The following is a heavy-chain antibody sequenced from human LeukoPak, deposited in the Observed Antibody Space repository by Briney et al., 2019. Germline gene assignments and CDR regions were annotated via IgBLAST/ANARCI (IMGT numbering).Heavy chain of an antibody. CDR2: ISSSSSYT. D-gene: IGHD3-10*01. J-gene: IGHJ3*02. V-gene: IGHV3-21*01. CDR3: AREDSADDDAFDI. CDR1: GFTFSSYS. Sequence: GGSLRLSCAASGFTFSSYSMNWVRQAPGKGLEWVSSISSSSSYTYYADSVKGRFTISRDNAKNSLYLQMNSLRAEDTAVYYCAREDSADDDAFDIWGQGTMVTVSS.